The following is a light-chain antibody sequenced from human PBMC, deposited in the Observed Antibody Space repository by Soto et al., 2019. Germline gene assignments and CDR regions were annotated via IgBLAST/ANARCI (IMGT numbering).Light chain of an antibody. CDR2: QAP. CDR3: QQYNTYFPYT. CDR1: QSVTNW. Sequence: DIQMTQSPSTLSASVGDKVTITCRASQSVTNWLAWYQQKPGRAPKVLIYQAPNLQDGVPSRFSGSGSGTEFTLTINSLQPDDSATYYCQQYNTYFPYTFGQGTRLEIK. J-gene: IGKJ2*01. V-gene: IGKV1-5*03.